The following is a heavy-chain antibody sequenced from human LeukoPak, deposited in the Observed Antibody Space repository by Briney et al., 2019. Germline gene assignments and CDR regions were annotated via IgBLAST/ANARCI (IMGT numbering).Heavy chain of an antibody. Sequence: GGSLRLSCAASGFTFDDYAMHWVRQAPGKGLEWVSGISWNSGSIGYADSVKGRFTISRDNARNSLFLQMNSLRAEDTALYYCAREGDSYGMDVWGQGTTVTVSS. CDR2: ISWNSGSI. V-gene: IGHV3-9*01. CDR1: GFTFDDYA. J-gene: IGHJ6*02. CDR3: AREGDSYGMDV.